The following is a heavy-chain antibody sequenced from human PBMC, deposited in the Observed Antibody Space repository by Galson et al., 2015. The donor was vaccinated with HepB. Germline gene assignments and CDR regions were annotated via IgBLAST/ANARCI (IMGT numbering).Heavy chain of an antibody. J-gene: IGHJ6*02. Sequence: SVKVSCKASGYSITSYAMIWVRQAPGQGLEWMGWMNTNTGNPMYAQDLTRRFVFSLDTSVSAAYLQISSLRAEDTAVYYCARVVTKARGVIIPNYGLDVWGQGSTVTVSS. D-gene: IGHD3-10*01. CDR1: GYSITSYA. CDR3: ARVVTKARGVIIPNYGLDV. V-gene: IGHV7-4-1*02. CDR2: MNTNTGNP.